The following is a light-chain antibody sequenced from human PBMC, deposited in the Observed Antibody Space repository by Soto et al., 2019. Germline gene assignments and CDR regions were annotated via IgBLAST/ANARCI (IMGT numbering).Light chain of an antibody. V-gene: IGLV2-23*02. CDR3: CSNASPVPYV. J-gene: IGLJ1*01. CDR1: GSDVGAYNL. CDR2: EVI. Sequence: QSVLAQPASVSGSPGQSITISCAGTGSDVGAYNLVSWYHQHPGKAPKLLICEVITRPSGISNRFSGSKSGDTASLTLSGFQAEDEADYCCCSNASPVPYVLGTGTKVTV.